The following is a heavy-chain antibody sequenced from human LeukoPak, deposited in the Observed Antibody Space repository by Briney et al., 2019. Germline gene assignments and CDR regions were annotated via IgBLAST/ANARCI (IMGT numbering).Heavy chain of an antibody. CDR2: VRANGEN. J-gene: IGHJ3*02. CDR1: GGSINTYY. D-gene: IGHD5-18*01. V-gene: IGHV4-59*08. CDR3: ARQPANTAAFDI. Sequence: SETLSLTCTVSGGSINTYYWSWIRQPPGKGLEWIAYVRANGENNYNPSLKSRVAISLDTANDQISLTLNFVTAAYTAIYYCARQPANTAAFDIWGLGTMVTVSS.